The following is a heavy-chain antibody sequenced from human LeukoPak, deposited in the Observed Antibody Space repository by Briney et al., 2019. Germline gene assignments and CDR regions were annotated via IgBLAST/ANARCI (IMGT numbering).Heavy chain of an antibody. Sequence: GGSLRLSCAASGNYWMHWVRQAPGKGLVWVSHINSDGSWTSYADSVKGRFTISKDNAKNTVYLQMDSLRAEDTAVYYCVSFYETYWGRGTLVTVSS. D-gene: IGHD2/OR15-2a*01. CDR2: INSDGSWT. V-gene: IGHV3-74*01. J-gene: IGHJ4*02. CDR1: GNYW. CDR3: VSFYETY.